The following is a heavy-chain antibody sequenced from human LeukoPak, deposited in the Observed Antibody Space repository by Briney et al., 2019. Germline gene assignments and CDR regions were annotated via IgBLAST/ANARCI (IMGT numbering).Heavy chain of an antibody. CDR3: ARESADSSGYYIFDY. Sequence: AASVKVSCKASGGTFSSYAISWVRQAPGQGLEWMGRIIPIFGIANYAQKFQGRVTITADKSTSTAYMELSSLRSEDTAVYYCARESADSSGYYIFDYWGQGTLVTVSS. V-gene: IGHV1-69*04. CDR2: IIPIFGIA. J-gene: IGHJ4*02. CDR1: GGTFSSYA. D-gene: IGHD3-22*01.